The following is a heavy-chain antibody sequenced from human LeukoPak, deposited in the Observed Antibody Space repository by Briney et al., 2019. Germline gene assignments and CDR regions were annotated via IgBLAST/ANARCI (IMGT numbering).Heavy chain of an antibody. CDR1: GYTFTSYG. CDR3: ARGMVRGARMRFDP. Sequence: GASVKASCKASGYTFTSYGISWVRRAPGQGLEWMGWISAYNGKINYAQKLQGRVTMTTDTSTNIAYMELRSLRSDDTAVYYCARGMVRGARMRFDPWGQGTLVTVSS. CDR2: ISAYNGKI. D-gene: IGHD3-10*01. J-gene: IGHJ5*02. V-gene: IGHV1-18*01.